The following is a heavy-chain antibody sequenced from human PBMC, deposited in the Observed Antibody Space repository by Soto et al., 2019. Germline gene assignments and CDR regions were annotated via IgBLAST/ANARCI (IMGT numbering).Heavy chain of an antibody. Sequence: SETLSLTCAVSGGSISSGGYSWSWIRQPPGKGLEWIGYIYYSGSTNYNPSLKSRVTISVDTSKNQFSLKLSSVTAADTAVYYCARGPSDGYNDLFDYWGQGTLVTVSS. D-gene: IGHD5-12*01. CDR3: ARGPSDGYNDLFDY. V-gene: IGHV4-61*08. J-gene: IGHJ4*02. CDR2: IYYSGST. CDR1: GGSISSGGYS.